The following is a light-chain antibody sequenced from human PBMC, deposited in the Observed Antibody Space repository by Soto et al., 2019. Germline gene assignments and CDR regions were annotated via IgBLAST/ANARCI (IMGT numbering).Light chain of an antibody. CDR1: QGINSS. CDR2: AAS. CDR3: QKLHNFPLP. V-gene: IGKV1-9*01. Sequence: DIQFTPSPAFLRASVGASVNITCWASQGINSSLAWYQQKPGEAPRLLIYAASTLQSGVPSRFSGSGYGTEFTLTISSLQPDDFASYYCQKLHNFPLPFAQGTRLEIK. J-gene: IGKJ5*01.